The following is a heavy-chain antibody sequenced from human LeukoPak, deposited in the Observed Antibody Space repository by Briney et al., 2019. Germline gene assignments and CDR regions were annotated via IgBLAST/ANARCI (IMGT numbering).Heavy chain of an antibody. CDR2: ISGSGGST. Sequence: GGSLRLSCAASGFTFSSYAMSWVRQAPGKGLEWVSAISGSGGSTYYADSVKGRFTISRDNSKNTLYLQMNSLRAEDTAVYSCTKVGRGFGRKEDFDYWGQGTLVTVSS. V-gene: IGHV3-23*01. CDR3: TKVGRGFGRKEDFDY. CDR1: GFTFSSYA. J-gene: IGHJ4*02. D-gene: IGHD2-15*01.